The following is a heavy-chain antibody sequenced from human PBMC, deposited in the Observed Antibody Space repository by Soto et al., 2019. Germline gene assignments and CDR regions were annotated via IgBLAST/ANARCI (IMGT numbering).Heavy chain of an antibody. J-gene: IGHJ3*02. CDR2: IIPIFGTA. Sequence: GASVKVSCKASGGTFSSYAISWVRQAPGQGLEWMGGIIPIFGTANYAQKFQGRVTITADESTSTAYMELSSLRSEDTAVYYCASETKPTYYYGSGSYKPSAFDIWGQGTMVTVSS. V-gene: IGHV1-69*13. D-gene: IGHD3-10*01. CDR1: GGTFSSYA. CDR3: ASETKPTYYYGSGSYKPSAFDI.